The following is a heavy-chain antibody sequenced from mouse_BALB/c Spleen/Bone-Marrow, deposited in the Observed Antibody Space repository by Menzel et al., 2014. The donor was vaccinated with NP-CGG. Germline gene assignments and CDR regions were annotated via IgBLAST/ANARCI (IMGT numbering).Heavy chain of an antibody. D-gene: IGHD1-2*01. CDR1: VFDFSRYW. Sequence: EVQGVESGGGLMQPGGSLKLSCAASVFDFSRYWMSWVRQAPGKGLEWIGEINPDSSTINYTPSLKDKFIISRDNAKNTLYLQMSKVRSEDTALYYCASLHYYGFFAYWGQGTLVTVSA. J-gene: IGHJ3*01. V-gene: IGHV4-1*02. CDR2: INPDSSTI. CDR3: ASLHYYGFFAY.